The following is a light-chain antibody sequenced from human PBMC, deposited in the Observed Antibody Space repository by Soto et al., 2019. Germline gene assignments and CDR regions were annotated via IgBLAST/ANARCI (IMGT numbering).Light chain of an antibody. CDR3: NSYTSSSTYV. Sequence: QSVLTQPASVSGSPGQSITISCTGTSSDVGGFNYVSWYQQHPGKAPKLTIYDVTNRPSGVSYRFSGSKSGNTASLTISGLQAEDEADYYCNSYTSSSTYVFGTGTKVPVL. J-gene: IGLJ1*01. CDR1: SSDVGGFNY. CDR2: DVT. V-gene: IGLV2-14*03.